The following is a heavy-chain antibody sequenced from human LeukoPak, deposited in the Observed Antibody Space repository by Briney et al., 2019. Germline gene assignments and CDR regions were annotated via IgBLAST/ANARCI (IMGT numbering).Heavy chain of an antibody. CDR2: ISYDGSNK. CDR1: GFTFSSYG. D-gene: IGHD2-2*01. J-gene: IGHJ4*02. V-gene: IGHV3-30*03. Sequence: PGGSLRLSCAASGFTFSSYGMHWVRQAPGKGLEWVAVISYDGSNKYYADSVKGRFTISRDNSKYTLYLQMNSLRAEDTALYYCATSPQYCTSTSCSAFDYWGQGTLVTVSS. CDR3: ATSPQYCTSTSCSAFDY.